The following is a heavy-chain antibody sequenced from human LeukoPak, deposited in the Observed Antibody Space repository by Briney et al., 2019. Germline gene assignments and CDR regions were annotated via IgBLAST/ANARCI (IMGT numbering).Heavy chain of an antibody. CDR3: AREDDTGRYMGDDAFDI. J-gene: IGHJ3*02. CDR1: GGTFNSYA. D-gene: IGHD1-26*01. Sequence: ASVKVSCKASGGTFNSYAISWVRQAPGQGLEWMGGIIPMSDTANYPQKFRGRLTITADIPTSTVYMELSSLISEDTAVYYCAREDDTGRYMGDDAFDIWGQGTMVTVSS. V-gene: IGHV1-69*06. CDR2: IIPMSDTA.